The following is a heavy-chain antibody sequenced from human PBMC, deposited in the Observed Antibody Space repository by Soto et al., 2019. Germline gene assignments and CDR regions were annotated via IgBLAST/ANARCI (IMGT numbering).Heavy chain of an antibody. CDR3: AKDIFSEYYFDY. D-gene: IGHD3-9*01. J-gene: IGHJ4*02. CDR2: ISYDGSNK. V-gene: IGHV3-30*18. CDR1: GFTFSSYG. Sequence: GGSLRLSCAAPGFTFSSYGMHWVRQAPGKGLEWVAVISYDGSNKYYADSVKGRFTISRDNSKNTLYLQMNSLRAEVTTVYYCAKDIFSEYYFDYWGQGTLVTVS.